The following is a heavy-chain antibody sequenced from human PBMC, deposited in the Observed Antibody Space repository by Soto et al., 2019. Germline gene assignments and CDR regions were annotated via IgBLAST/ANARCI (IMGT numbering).Heavy chain of an antibody. V-gene: IGHV3-33*01. CDR2: IWYDGSDK. Sequence: PGGSLRLSCEASGFPFRNHGMHWVRQAPGKGLEWGAVIWYDGSDKYYADSVKGRFTISRDDSKNTRYLQMNSLRAEDTAVYHCARDKASRRFGYLGQGMLVTVSS. CDR1: GFPFRNHG. CDR3: ARDKASRRFGY. J-gene: IGHJ4*02. D-gene: IGHD2-21*01.